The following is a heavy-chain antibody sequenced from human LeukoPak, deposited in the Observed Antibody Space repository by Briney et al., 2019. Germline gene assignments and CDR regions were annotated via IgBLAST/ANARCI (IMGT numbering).Heavy chain of an antibody. CDR2: INPDSGGV. CDR1: GYTFTDYH. CDR3: ATISRTMTTVTTVGY. J-gene: IGHJ4*02. D-gene: IGHD4-17*01. V-gene: IGHV1-2*02. Sequence: ASVKVSCKASGYTFTDYHVHWVRQAPGQGLEWMGWINPDSGGVKYAQRFQGRVTVTRDTSISTAYMELSRLGSDDTGVYYCATISRTMTTVTTVGYWGQGTLLTVSS.